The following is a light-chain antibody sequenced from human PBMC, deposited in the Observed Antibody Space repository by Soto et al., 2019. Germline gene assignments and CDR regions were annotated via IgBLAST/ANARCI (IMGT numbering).Light chain of an antibody. CDR3: AAWDDSLYGRV. Sequence: HSVLTQPPSASGTPGQRVTISCSGSRSNIGSNPVNWYQQLPGTAPKLLIDSNNQRPSGVPDRFSGSRSGTSASLAISGLQSEDEADYYCAAWDDSLYGRVFGTGTKLTVL. V-gene: IGLV1-44*01. CDR2: SNN. CDR1: RSNIGSNP. J-gene: IGLJ1*01.